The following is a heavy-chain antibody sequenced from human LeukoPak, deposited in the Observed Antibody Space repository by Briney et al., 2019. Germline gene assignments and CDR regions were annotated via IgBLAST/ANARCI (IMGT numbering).Heavy chain of an antibody. Sequence: SETLSLTCTVSGGSISSYYWSWIRQPAGKGLEWIGRIYTSGGTNYNPSLKSRVTMSVDTSTNQFALKLSSVTAADTAVYYCATRVRGFLEWLSERDAFDIWGQGTMVTVSS. V-gene: IGHV4-4*07. CDR2: IYTSGGT. D-gene: IGHD3-3*01. CDR1: GGSISSYY. CDR3: ATRVRGFLEWLSERDAFDI. J-gene: IGHJ3*02.